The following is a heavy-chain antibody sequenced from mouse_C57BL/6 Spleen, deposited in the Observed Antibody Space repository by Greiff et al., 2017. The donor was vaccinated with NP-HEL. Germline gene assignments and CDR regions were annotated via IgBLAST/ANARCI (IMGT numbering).Heavy chain of an antibody. CDR2: IYPGDGDT. CDR3: AYYGSSYGYFDV. CDR1: GYAFSSSW. J-gene: IGHJ1*03. Sequence: QVHVKQSGPELVKPGASVKISCKASGYAFSSSWMNWVKQRPGKGLEWIGRIYPGDGDTNYNGKFKGKATLTADKSSSTAYMQLSSLTSEDSAVYFCAYYGSSYGYFDVWGTGTTVTVSS. D-gene: IGHD1-1*01. V-gene: IGHV1-82*01.